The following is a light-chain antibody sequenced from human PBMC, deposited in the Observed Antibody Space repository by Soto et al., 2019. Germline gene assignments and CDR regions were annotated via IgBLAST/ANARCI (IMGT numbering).Light chain of an antibody. Sequence: DIQMTQSPSSLSASVGDRVTITCQASQDISNYLNWYQQKPGKAPKLLIYDASNLETEVPSRFSGSGSGTDFTFTISSLQHEDIATYYCQQYDNLPPYTFGQGTKLEIK. CDR1: QDISNY. CDR3: QQYDNLPPYT. J-gene: IGKJ2*01. CDR2: DAS. V-gene: IGKV1-33*01.